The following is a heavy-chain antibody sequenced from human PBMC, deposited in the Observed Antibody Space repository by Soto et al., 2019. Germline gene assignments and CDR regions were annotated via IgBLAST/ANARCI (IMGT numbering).Heavy chain of an antibody. CDR1: GGSFSGYY. D-gene: IGHD2-8*02. Sequence: QVQLQQWGAGLLKPSETLSLTCAVYGGSFSGYYWTWIRQPPGTGLEWIGEINHSGSTNYNPSLKSRVTISVDTSKTQFPLKLTSVTAADTAVYYCARDKITGLFDYWGQGTLVTVSS. CDR2: INHSGST. J-gene: IGHJ4*02. CDR3: ARDKITGLFDY. V-gene: IGHV4-34*01.